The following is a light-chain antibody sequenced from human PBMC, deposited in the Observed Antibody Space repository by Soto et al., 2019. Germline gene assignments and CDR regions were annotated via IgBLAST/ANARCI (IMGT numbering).Light chain of an antibody. Sequence: EIVLTQSPATLSLSPGERATLSCRASQSVSNYLAWYQQKPGQAPRLLIYDASNRATGVPARFSGSGSGTDFPLTISSLEPEDFAVYYCHQRSNWPPYTFGQGTKLEIK. CDR2: DAS. CDR3: HQRSNWPPYT. CDR1: QSVSNY. J-gene: IGKJ2*01. V-gene: IGKV3-11*01.